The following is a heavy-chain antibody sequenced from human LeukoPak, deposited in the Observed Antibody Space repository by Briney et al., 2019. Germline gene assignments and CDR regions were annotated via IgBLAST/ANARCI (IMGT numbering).Heavy chain of an antibody. V-gene: IGHV1-18*01. CDR1: GYTFTSYG. D-gene: IGHD2-2*01. CDR2: ISAYNGNT. CDR3: ARGEVNVVVPAAVYYYGMDV. Sequence: GASVKVSCKASGYTFTSYGISWVRQAPGQGLEWMGWISAYNGNTNYAQKLQGRVTMTRNTSISTAYMELSSLRSEDTAVYYCARGEVNVVVPAAVYYYGMDVWGQGTTVTVSS. J-gene: IGHJ6*02.